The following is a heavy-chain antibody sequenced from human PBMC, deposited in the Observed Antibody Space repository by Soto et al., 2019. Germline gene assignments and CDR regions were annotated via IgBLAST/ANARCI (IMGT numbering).Heavy chain of an antibody. Sequence: GGSLRLSCAASGFTFSSYGMHWVRQAPGKGLEWVSYMSGDGDNINYADSVKGRFTISRDNSKNSLYLQMNGLRPDDTAVYYCARDSFGPHIWGQGTMVTVSS. CDR2: MSGDGDNI. CDR3: ARDSFGPHI. V-gene: IGHV3-48*04. D-gene: IGHD3-10*01. J-gene: IGHJ3*02. CDR1: GFTFSSYG.